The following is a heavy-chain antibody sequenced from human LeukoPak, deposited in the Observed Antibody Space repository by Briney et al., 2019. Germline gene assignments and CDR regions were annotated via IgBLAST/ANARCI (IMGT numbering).Heavy chain of an antibody. CDR3: ARHESRVEAPPYDY. CDR1: GYSISSGYY. D-gene: IGHD5-24*01. J-gene: IGHJ4*02. V-gene: IGHV4-38-2*01. Sequence: SETLSLTCAVSGYSISSGYYWGWIRQPPGKGLEWIGSIFHSGSTYYNPSLKSRVTISVDTSKNQFSLKVSSVTAADTALYYCARHESRVEAPPYDYWGQGTLVTVSS. CDR2: IFHSGST.